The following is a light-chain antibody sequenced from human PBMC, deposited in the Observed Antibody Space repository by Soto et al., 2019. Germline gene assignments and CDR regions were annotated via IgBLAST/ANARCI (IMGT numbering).Light chain of an antibody. Sequence: IVLTQSPGTLSLSPGERATLSCRASQTVRTNYLAWFQHKPGQAPRLLIYGASSRATGIPDRFSGSGSGTDFTLTINRLEPEDFAVYFCQQYSDLPLTFGGGTKVEIK. CDR1: QTVRTNY. J-gene: IGKJ4*01. CDR2: GAS. V-gene: IGKV3-20*01. CDR3: QQYSDLPLT.